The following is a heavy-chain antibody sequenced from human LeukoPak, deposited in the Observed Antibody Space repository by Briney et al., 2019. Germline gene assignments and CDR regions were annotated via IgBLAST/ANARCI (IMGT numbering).Heavy chain of an antibody. CDR1: GFTFISYG. CDR2: IWYDGSNK. V-gene: IGHV3-33*01. CDR3: AILAVAGTRAFDY. Sequence: GGSLRLSCAAPGFTFISYGRHWVGKAPGKGRGGVAVIWYDGSNKYYADSVKGRFTISRDNSKNTLYLQMNSLRAEDTAVYYCAILAVAGTRAFDYWGQGTLVTVSS. D-gene: IGHD6-19*01. J-gene: IGHJ4*02.